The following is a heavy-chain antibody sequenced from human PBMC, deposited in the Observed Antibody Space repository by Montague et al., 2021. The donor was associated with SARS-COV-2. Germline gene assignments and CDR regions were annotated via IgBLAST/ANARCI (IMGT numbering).Heavy chain of an antibody. CDR1: GFTFSSYS. D-gene: IGHD1-1*01. CDR2: ISKISDYI. Sequence: SLRLSCAASGFTFSSYSINWVRQAPGKGLEWVSSISKISDYIYYADSVKGRFTISRDNAKNSLCLQMNSLRAADTAVYFCARGVAGEYWDDGKIRDFSWFDPWGQGILVTVSS. CDR3: ARGVAGEYWDDGKIRDFSWFDP. V-gene: IGHV3-21*04. J-gene: IGHJ5*02.